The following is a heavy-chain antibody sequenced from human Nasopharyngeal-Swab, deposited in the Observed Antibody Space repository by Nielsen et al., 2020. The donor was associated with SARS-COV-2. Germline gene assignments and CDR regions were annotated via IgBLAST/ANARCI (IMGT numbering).Heavy chain of an antibody. J-gene: IGHJ4*02. V-gene: IGHV3-30*18. CDR2: ISYDGSNK. D-gene: IGHD3-22*01. Sequence: VRQAPGKGLEWVAVISYDGSNKYYADSVKGRFTISRDNSKNTLYLQMNSLRAEDTAVYYCAKELRSGYYGLKGDEYWGKGT. CDR3: AKELRSGYYGLKGDEY.